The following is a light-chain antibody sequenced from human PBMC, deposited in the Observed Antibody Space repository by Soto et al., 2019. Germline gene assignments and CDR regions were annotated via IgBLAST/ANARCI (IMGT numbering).Light chain of an antibody. J-gene: IGLJ2*01. CDR3: AAWDDSLNGVV. V-gene: IGLV1-44*01. CDR2: SNN. Sequence: QSVLTQPPSASGTPGQRVTISCSGTSSNIGSNIVNWYRQLPGTAPKLLIYSNNRRPSGVPDRFSGSKSGTSASLAISGLQSEDEDDYYCAAWDDSLNGVVFGGGTKLTVL. CDR1: SSNIGSNI.